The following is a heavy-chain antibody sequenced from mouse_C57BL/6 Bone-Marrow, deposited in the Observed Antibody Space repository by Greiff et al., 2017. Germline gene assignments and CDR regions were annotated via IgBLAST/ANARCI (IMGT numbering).Heavy chain of an antibody. D-gene: IGHD2-4*01. V-gene: IGHV1-81*01. Sequence: VQGVESGAELARPGASVKLSCKASGYTFTSYGISWVKQRTGQGLEWIGEIYPRSGNTYYNEKFKGKATLTADKSSSTVYMELRSLTSEDSAVYFCARESYYDYGYFEVWGTGTTVTVSS. CDR2: IYPRSGNT. CDR1: GYTFTSYG. J-gene: IGHJ1*03. CDR3: ARESYYDYGYFEV.